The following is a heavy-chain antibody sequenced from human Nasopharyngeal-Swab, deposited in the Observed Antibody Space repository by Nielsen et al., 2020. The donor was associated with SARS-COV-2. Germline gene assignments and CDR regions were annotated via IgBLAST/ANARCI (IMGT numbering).Heavy chain of an antibody. Sequence: WIRQPPVKGLEWVSVIYSGGSTYYADSVKGRFTISRHNSKNTLYLQMNSLRAEDTAVYYCARLSGSFYMDVWGKGTTVTVSS. V-gene: IGHV3-53*04. CDR2: IYSGGST. CDR3: ARLSGSFYMDV. D-gene: IGHD3-10*01. J-gene: IGHJ6*03.